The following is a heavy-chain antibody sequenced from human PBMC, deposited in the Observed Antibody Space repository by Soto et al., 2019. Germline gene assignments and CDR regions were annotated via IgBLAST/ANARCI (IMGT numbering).Heavy chain of an antibody. J-gene: IGHJ4*02. Sequence: QVQLVQSGAAVKKPGSSVKVSCKASGGTFSNYAISWVRQAPGPGLEWIGGIIPIFGTPNYAQKFQGRVTTTADKSTSTAYLEVGNLRSDDTAVYYCARGWETVGSTSPFAYWGPGTLVTFCS. CDR1: GGTFSNYA. CDR2: IIPIFGTP. D-gene: IGHD1-26*01. V-gene: IGHV1-69*06. CDR3: ARGWETVGSTSPFAY.